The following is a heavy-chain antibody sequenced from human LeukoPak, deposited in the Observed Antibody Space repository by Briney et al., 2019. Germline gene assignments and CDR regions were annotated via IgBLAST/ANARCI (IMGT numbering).Heavy chain of an antibody. CDR2: IYYSGST. J-gene: IGHJ4*02. CDR1: GGSISSSSYY. Sequence: SETLSLTCTVSGGSISSSSYYWGWIRQPPGKGLEWIGSIYYSGSTYYNPSLKSRVTISVDTSKNQFSLKLSSVTAADTAVYYCARVKYYGSGNKGVYYFDYWGQGTLVTVSS. V-gene: IGHV4-39*07. CDR3: ARVKYYGSGNKGVYYFDY. D-gene: IGHD3-10*01.